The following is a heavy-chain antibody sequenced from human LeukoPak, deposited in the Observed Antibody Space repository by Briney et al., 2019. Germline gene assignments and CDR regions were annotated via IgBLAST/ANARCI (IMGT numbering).Heavy chain of an antibody. V-gene: IGHV3-11*01. CDR2: ISSSGSTI. Sequence: TGGSLRLSCAASGFTFSDYYMSWIRQAPGKGLEWVSYISSSGSTIYYADSVKGRFTISGDNAKNSLYLQMNSLRVEDTAVYYCARDPGALITMTINNWFDPWGQGTLVTVSS. J-gene: IGHJ5*02. D-gene: IGHD3-22*01. CDR3: ARDPGALITMTINNWFDP. CDR1: GFTFSDYY.